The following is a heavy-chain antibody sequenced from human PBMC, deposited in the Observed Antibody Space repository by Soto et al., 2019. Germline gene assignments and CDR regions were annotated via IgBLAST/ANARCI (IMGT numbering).Heavy chain of an antibody. V-gene: IGHV3-30*18. J-gene: IGHJ1*01. Sequence: WGSLRLSCAASGFTFSSYGMHWVRQAPGKGLEWVAVISYDGSNKYYADSVKGRFTISRDNSKNTLYLQMNSLRAEDTAVYYCAKDRDIVVVVAALQHWGQGTLVTVSS. CDR2: ISYDGSNK. D-gene: IGHD2-15*01. CDR1: GFTFSSYG. CDR3: AKDRDIVVVVAALQH.